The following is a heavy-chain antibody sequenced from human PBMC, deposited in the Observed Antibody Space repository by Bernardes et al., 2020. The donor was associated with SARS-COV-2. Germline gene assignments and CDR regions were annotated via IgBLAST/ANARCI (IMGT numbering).Heavy chain of an antibody. V-gene: IGHV1-18*01. CDR1: GYTFTSYG. J-gene: IGHJ3*02. Sequence: ASVKVSCKASGYTFTSYGISWVRQAPGQGLEWMGWISAYNGNTNYAQKLQGRVTMTTDTSTSTAYMELRSLRSDDTAVYYCARGYCSSTSCYHDAFDIWGQGTMVTVSS. CDR3: ARGYCSSTSCYHDAFDI. CDR2: ISAYNGNT. D-gene: IGHD2-2*01.